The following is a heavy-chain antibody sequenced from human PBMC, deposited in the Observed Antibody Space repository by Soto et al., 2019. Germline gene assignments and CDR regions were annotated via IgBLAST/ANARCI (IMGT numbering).Heavy chain of an antibody. V-gene: IGHV3-74*01. J-gene: IGHJ3*02. CDR2: ITGAGDGT. D-gene: IGHD5-18*01. CDR1: GFTIENSV. CDR3: ARAQKWRQLSLNVFDI. Sequence: EVQLVESGGGLVQPGGSLRLSCVASGFTIENSVMHWVRQTPGKGLMWVSRITGAGDGTLYADSVQGRFTISRDNAKNTVYLHTTGLRVQETAVYYCARAQKWRQLSLNVFDIWGQGTTVTVSS.